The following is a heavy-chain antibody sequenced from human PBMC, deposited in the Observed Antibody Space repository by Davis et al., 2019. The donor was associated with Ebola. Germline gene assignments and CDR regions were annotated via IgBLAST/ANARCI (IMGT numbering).Heavy chain of an antibody. CDR2: INSDGSST. CDR1: GFTFSSYW. D-gene: IGHD2/OR15-2a*01. J-gene: IGHJ4*02. Sequence: HTGGSLRLSCAASGFTFSSYWMHWVRQAPGKGLVWVSRINSDGSSTSYADSVKGRFTISRDNSKNTLYLQMNSLRAEDTAVYYCAKGGRYYSYVYWGQGTLVTVSS. V-gene: IGHV3-74*01. CDR3: AKGGRYYSYVY.